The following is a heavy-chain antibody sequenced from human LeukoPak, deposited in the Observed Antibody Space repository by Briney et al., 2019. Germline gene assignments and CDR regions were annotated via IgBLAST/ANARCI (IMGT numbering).Heavy chain of an antibody. CDR2: ISSSSSTI. V-gene: IGHV3-48*01. J-gene: IGHJ3*02. Sequence: GGSLRLSCAASGLTFSSYSMNWVRQAPGKGLEWVSYISSSSSTIYYADSVKGRFTISRDNSKNTLYLQMNSLRAEDTAVYYCAKPTRDAFDIWGQGTMVTVSS. CDR1: GLTFSSYS. CDR3: AKPTRDAFDI. D-gene: IGHD1-14*01.